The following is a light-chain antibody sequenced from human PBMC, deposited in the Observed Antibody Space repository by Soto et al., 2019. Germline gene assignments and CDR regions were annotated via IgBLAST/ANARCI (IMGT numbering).Light chain of an antibody. Sequence: ESVLTQSPDTLSLSPGEGVTLSCRASQSVVSDYVAWYQQKPGQAPRLLIYGASIGDTGLPARFSGSGSGTDFTLTISRLEPEDFVVYYCKQYGGAPYTFGPGT. CDR1: QSVVSDY. CDR2: GAS. CDR3: KQYGGAPYT. J-gene: IGKJ2*01. V-gene: IGKV3-20*01.